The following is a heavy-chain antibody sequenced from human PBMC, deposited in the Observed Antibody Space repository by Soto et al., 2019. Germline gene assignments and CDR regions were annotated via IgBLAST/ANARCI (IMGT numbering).Heavy chain of an antibody. J-gene: IGHJ4*02. CDR3: ARTLSYYGDYSGY. D-gene: IGHD4-17*01. CDR2: ISSSSSYI. Sequence: EVQLVESGGGLVKPGGSLRLSCAASGFTFSSYSMNWVRQAPGKGLEWVSSISSSSSYIYYADSVKGRFTISRDNAKNSRYLQMNSLRAEDTAVYYCARTLSYYGDYSGYWGQGTLVTVSS. CDR1: GFTFSSYS. V-gene: IGHV3-21*01.